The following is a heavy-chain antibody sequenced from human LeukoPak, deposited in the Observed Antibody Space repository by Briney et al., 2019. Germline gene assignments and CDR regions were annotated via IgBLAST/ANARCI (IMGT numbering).Heavy chain of an antibody. D-gene: IGHD3/OR15-3a*01. Sequence: GGSLRLSCAASGFTFSSYEMNWVRQAPGKGLEWVSYISSSGSTIYYADSVKGRFTISRDNAKNSLYLQMNSLRAEDTAVYYCARDTSWTSIYYYYMDVWGKGTTVTVSS. CDR3: ARDTSWTSIYYYYMDV. J-gene: IGHJ6*03. CDR2: ISSSGSTI. V-gene: IGHV3-48*03. CDR1: GFTFSSYE.